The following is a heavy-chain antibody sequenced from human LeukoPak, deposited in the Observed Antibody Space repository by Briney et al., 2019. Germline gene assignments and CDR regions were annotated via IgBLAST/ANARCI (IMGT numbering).Heavy chain of an antibody. CDR2: IKQDGSEK. CDR3: VLTSSSWTFDY. CDR1: GFTFSSYW. V-gene: IGHV3-7*01. D-gene: IGHD6-13*01. J-gene: IGHJ4*02. Sequence: GGSLRLSCAASGFTFSSYWMSWVRQAPGKGLEWVANIKQDGSEKYYVDSVRGRFTISRDNAKNSLYLQMSSLRAEDTAVYYCVLTSSSWTFDYWGQGTLATVSS.